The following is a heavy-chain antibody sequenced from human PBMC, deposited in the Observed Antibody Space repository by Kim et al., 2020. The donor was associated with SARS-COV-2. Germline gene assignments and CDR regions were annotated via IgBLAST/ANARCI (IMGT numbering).Heavy chain of an antibody. CDR1: GFTFDDYA. CDR3: AKDTRSGIAVAGTGAFDI. Sequence: GGSLRLSCAASGFTFDDYAMHWVRQAPGKGLEWVSGISWNSGSIGYADSVKGRFTISRDNAKNSLYLQMNSLRAEDTALYYCAKDTRSGIAVAGTGAFDIWGQGTMVTVSS. CDR2: ISWNSGSI. D-gene: IGHD6-19*01. V-gene: IGHV3-9*01. J-gene: IGHJ3*02.